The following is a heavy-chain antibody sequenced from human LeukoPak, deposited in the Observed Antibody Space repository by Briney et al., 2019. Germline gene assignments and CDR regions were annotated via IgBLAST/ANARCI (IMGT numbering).Heavy chain of an antibody. V-gene: IGHV3-7*01. D-gene: IGHD2-2*01. CDR2: MNEYGSEK. CDR1: GLTFSNYC. J-gene: IGHJ4*02. CDR3: ARVLYGSRVNVIDS. Sequence: GGSLRLSCASSGLTFSNYCINWVRQAPGKGLEWVANMNEYGSEKYYVDSVRGRFTISRDNAENSLFLHMNSLRVEDTAVYRCARVLYGSRVNVIDSWGPGTLVTVSS.